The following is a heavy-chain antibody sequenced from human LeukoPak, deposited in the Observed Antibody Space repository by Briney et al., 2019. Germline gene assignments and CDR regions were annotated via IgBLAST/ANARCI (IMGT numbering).Heavy chain of an antibody. Sequence: GGSLRLSCAASGFTFGSYSMNWVRKAPGKGLEWVSFISSLSGTREYADSVKGRFTISRDNAKNSLYLQMNSLRVEDTAVYYCARDQGGSYSYWGQGTLVTVSS. V-gene: IGHV3-48*01. CDR2: ISSLSGTR. CDR3: ARDQGGSYSY. J-gene: IGHJ4*02. D-gene: IGHD1-26*01. CDR1: GFTFGSYS.